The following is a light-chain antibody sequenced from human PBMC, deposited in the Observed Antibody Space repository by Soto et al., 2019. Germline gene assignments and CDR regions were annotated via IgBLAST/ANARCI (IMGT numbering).Light chain of an antibody. V-gene: IGKV1-39*01. J-gene: IGKJ4*01. Sequence: DIQMTQSPSALSASVGDRVTISCRASQRISNYVNWYQHKPGKAPELLIYAASSLQSGVPSRFXGSGSGTDFTLTISSLQPEDVATYYCQQSYSTPPVTFGGGTKVEIK. CDR2: AAS. CDR1: QRISNY. CDR3: QQSYSTPPVT.